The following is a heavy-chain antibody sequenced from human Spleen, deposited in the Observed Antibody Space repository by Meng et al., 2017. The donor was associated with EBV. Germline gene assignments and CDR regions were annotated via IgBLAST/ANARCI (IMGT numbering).Heavy chain of an antibody. CDR3: AVEAGSSFYDY. D-gene: IGHD6-19*01. V-gene: IGHV1-69*08. CDR1: GGTFSSCG. J-gene: IGHJ4*02. CDR2: IIPILGPN. Sequence: QVQQVESGAVEKSPGCSVTVCCTVSGGTFSSCGISWVRQAAGQRLEWMGRIIPILGPNNPAQKFQGRVTITEDKSTSTAYLELSSLRYEDTAMYYCAVEAGSSFYDYWGQGTLVTVSS.